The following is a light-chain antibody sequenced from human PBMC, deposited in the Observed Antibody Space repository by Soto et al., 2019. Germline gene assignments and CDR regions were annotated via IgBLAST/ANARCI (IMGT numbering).Light chain of an antibody. Sequence: QSALTQPASVSGSPGQSITISCTGTSSDVGGSNYVSWYQQHPGKAPKLMIYDVNNRPSGISNRFSGSKSGNTASLTISGLQAEDEADYYCSSYRRSSTLVCGGGTKVTVL. V-gene: IGLV2-14*01. CDR3: SSYRRSSTLV. CDR1: SSDVGGSNY. J-gene: IGLJ2*01. CDR2: DVN.